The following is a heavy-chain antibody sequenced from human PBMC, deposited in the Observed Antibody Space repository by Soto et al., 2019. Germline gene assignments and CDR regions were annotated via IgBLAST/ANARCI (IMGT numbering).Heavy chain of an antibody. CDR2: INPNSGGT. J-gene: IGHJ5*02. CDR1: GYTFTGYY. CDR3: AREGGAPWSSSWQTPNWFDP. Sequence: VASVKVSCKASGYTFTGYYMHWVRQAPGQGLEWMGWINPNSGGTNYAQKFQGWVTMTRDTSISTAYMELSRLRSDDTAVYYCAREGGAPWSSSWQTPNWFDPWGQGTLVTVSS. D-gene: IGHD6-13*01. V-gene: IGHV1-2*04.